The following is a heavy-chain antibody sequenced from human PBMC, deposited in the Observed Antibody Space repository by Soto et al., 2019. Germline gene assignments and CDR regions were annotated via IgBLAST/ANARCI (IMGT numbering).Heavy chain of an antibody. D-gene: IGHD7-27*01. V-gene: IGHV4-59*08. CDR2: IYYSGST. CDR1: GGSISSYY. CDR3: ARYDMGIAGFDY. J-gene: IGHJ4*02. Sequence: SETLSLTCTVSGGSISSYYWSWIRQPPGKGLEWIGYIYYSGSTNYNPSLKSRVTISVDTPKNQFSLKLSSVTAADTAVYYCARYDMGIAGFDYWGQGTLVTVSS.